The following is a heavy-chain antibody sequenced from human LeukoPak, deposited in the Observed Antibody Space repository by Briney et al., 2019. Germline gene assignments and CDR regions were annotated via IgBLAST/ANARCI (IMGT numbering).Heavy chain of an antibody. CDR2: ISGSGGNT. CDR1: GFTFDDYA. J-gene: IGHJ4*02. V-gene: IGHV3-23*01. D-gene: IGHD3-22*01. CDR3: AVEKHDSPDF. Sequence: PGGSLRLSCVASGFTFDDYAMHWVRQAPGKGLVWVSGISGSGGNTYYADSVKGRFTISRDNSKNTLYLVMNSLRAEDTAVYYCAVEKHDSPDFWGQGTLVSVSS.